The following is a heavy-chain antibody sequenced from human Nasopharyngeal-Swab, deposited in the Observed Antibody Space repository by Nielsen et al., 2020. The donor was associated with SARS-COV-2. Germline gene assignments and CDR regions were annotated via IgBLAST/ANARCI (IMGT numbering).Heavy chain of an antibody. V-gene: IGHV2-5*01. CDR3: AHRTYYYDSSGYYYVWDFDY. J-gene: IGHJ4*02. D-gene: IGHD3-22*01. Sequence: WIRQPPGKALEWLALIYWNDDKRYSLSLKSRLTITKDTSKNQVVLTMTNMDPVDTATYYCAHRTYYYDSSGYYYVWDFDYWGQGTLVTVSS. CDR2: IYWNDDK.